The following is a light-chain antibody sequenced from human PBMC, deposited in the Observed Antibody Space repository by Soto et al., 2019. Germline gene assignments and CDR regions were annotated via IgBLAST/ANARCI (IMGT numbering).Light chain of an antibody. J-gene: IGKJ5*01. CDR2: DVS. V-gene: IGKV3-15*01. CDR3: QQLFDSPIT. Sequence: EIELTQSPSVLSVSKGERATLSCRAGQGVTTSFAWYQQKSGQSPRLLIYDVSIRATGVPARFSGSGSGTEFTLTITSLQPEDFATYYCQQLFDSPITFGQGTRLEIK. CDR1: QGVTTS.